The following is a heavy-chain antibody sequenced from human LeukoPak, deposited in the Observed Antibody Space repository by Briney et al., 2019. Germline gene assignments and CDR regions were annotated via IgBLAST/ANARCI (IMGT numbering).Heavy chain of an antibody. CDR1: GGSISSGGYY. Sequence: PSETLSLTCTVSGGSISSGGYYWSWIRQHPGKGLEWIGYIYYSGSTYYNPSLKSRVTISVDTSKNQFSLKLSSVTAADTAVYYCARAQLRTSPSRYFDLWGRGTLVTVSS. V-gene: IGHV4-31*03. J-gene: IGHJ2*01. CDR3: ARAQLRTSPSRYFDL. CDR2: IYYSGST. D-gene: IGHD5-24*01.